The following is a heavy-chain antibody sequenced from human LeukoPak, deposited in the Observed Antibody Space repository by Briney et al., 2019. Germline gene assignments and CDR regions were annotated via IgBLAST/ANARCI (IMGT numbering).Heavy chain of an antibody. CDR1: GYKFNAYW. J-gene: IGHJ3*01. Sequence: GESLKVSCKGSGYKFNAYWIAWVRQMPGKGLEWMGIIYPDDTDTRYSPSFQGQVTISADKSVSIAYLQWSSLKASDTAMYYCARPNITSYYDSRGYDAFDVWGQGTMVIVSS. CDR3: ARPNITSYYDSRGYDAFDV. V-gene: IGHV5-51*01. CDR2: IYPDDTDT. D-gene: IGHD3-22*01.